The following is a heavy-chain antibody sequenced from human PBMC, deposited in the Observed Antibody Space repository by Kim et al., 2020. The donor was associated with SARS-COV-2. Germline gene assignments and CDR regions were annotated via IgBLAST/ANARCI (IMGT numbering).Heavy chain of an antibody. Sequence: SETLSLTCAVYGGSFSGYYWSWIRQPPGKGLEWIGEINHSGSTNYNPSLKSRVTISVDTSKNQFSLKLSSVTAADTAVYYCARGISWSYTTVDYWGQGTLVTVSS. CDR2: INHSGST. CDR1: GGSFSGYY. J-gene: IGHJ4*02. D-gene: IGHD1-26*01. V-gene: IGHV4-34*01. CDR3: ARGISWSYTTVDY.